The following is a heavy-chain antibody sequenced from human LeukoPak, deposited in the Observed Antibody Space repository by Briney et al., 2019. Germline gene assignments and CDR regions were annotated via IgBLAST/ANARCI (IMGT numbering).Heavy chain of an antibody. Sequence: QTGGSLRLSCAASGFTFSSYEMNWVRQAPGKGLEWVSYIRSSGTTIYYADSVKGRFTISRDNAKNSLYLQMNSLRAEDMAVYYCARSYSSGWSDYWGQGTLVTVSS. V-gene: IGHV3-48*03. J-gene: IGHJ4*02. CDR3: ARSYSSGWSDY. CDR1: GFTFSSYE. D-gene: IGHD6-19*01. CDR2: IRSSGTTI.